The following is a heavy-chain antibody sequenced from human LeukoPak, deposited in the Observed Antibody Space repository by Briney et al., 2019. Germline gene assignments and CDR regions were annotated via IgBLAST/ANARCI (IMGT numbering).Heavy chain of an antibody. CDR3: ARERAGVDCGDYIDY. CDR1: GFTFSSYS. Sequence: GGSLRLSCAASGFTFSSYSMNWVRQAPGKGLEWVSSISSSSSYIYYADSVKGRFTISRDNAKNSLYLQMNSLRAEDTAVYYCARERAGVDCGDYIDYWGQGTLVTVSS. J-gene: IGHJ4*02. D-gene: IGHD4-17*01. CDR2: ISSSSSYI. V-gene: IGHV3-21*01.